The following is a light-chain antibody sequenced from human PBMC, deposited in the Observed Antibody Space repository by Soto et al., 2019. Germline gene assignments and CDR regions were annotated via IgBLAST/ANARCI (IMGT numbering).Light chain of an antibody. CDR3: QQHDSWPYT. J-gene: IGKJ2*01. V-gene: IGKV3-15*01. CDR2: GVS. CDR1: QSVTSN. Sequence: EVLLTQSPATLSVSPGERATLSCRASQSVTSNLAWYQQIPGRAPRLLIHGVSTRATGIPARFSGSGSGTGFTLTISRLHSEDSAVDYCQQHDSWPYTFGQGTKLAIK.